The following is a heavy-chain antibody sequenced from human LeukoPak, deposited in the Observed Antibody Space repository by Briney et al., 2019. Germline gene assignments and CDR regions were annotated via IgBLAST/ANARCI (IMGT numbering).Heavy chain of an antibody. CDR3: AKARVTHAWEIVYYDY. J-gene: IGHJ4*02. Sequence: PGGSLRLSCAASGFTFTNYGMHWVRQAPGKGLEWVAVTSYDGTKEHYADSVKGRFTISRDNSRDTVFLQMNSLTDDDTAVYFCAKARVTHAWEIVYYDYWGQGAQVTVSS. D-gene: IGHD1-26*01. V-gene: IGHV3-30*18. CDR1: GFTFTNYG. CDR2: TSYDGTKE.